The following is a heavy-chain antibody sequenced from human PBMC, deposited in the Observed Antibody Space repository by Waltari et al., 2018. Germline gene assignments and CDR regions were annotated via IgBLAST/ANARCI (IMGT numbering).Heavy chain of an antibody. CDR1: GFTFSSYS. V-gene: IGHV3-48*04. CDR3: ARSGYSGYDYPDY. D-gene: IGHD5-12*01. CDR2: ISSSSSTI. J-gene: IGHJ4*02. Sequence: EVQLVESGGGLVQPGGSLRLSCAASGFTFSSYSMNWVRQAPGKGLEWVSYISSSSSTIYDADSVKGRFTISRDNAKNSLYLQMNSLRAEDTAVYYCARSGYSGYDYPDYWGQGTLVTVSS.